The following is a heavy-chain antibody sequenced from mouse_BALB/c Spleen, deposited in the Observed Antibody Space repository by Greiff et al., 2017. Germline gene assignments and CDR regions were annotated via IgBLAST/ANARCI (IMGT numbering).Heavy chain of an antibody. CDR1: GYSITSDYA. J-gene: IGHJ3*01. CDR2: ISYSGST. Sequence: DVKLQESGPGLVKPSQSLSLTCTVTGYSITSDYAWNWIRQFPGNKLEWMGYISYSGSTSYNPSLKSRISITRDTSKNQFFLQLNSVTTEDTATYYCARSGDGYYEFAYWGQGTLVTVSA. CDR3: ARSGDGYYEFAY. D-gene: IGHD2-3*01. V-gene: IGHV3-2*02.